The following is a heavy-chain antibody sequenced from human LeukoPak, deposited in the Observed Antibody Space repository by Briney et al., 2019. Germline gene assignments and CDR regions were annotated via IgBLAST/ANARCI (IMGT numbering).Heavy chain of an antibody. V-gene: IGHV1-69*01. D-gene: IGHD2-2*01. CDR1: GGTFSSYA. J-gene: IGHJ6*03. CDR2: IIPIFGTA. CDR3: ASLGFSVVPAAMSYYYYYMDV. Sequence: ASVKVSCKASGGTFSSYAISWVRQAPGQGLEWMGGIIPIFGTANYAQKFQGRVTITADESTSTAYMELSSLRSEDTAVYYCASLGFSVVPAAMSYYYYYMDVWGKGTTVTVSS.